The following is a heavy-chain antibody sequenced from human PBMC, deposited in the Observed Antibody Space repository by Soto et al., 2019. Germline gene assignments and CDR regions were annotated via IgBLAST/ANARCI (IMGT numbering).Heavy chain of an antibody. D-gene: IGHD1-26*01. CDR2: ISYDGSNK. CDR3: AKDREGATLDY. J-gene: IGHJ4*02. CDR1: GFTFSSYG. V-gene: IGHV3-30*18. Sequence: XESLRLSCAASGFTFSSYGMHWVRQAPGKRLEWVAVISYDGSNKYYADSVKGRFTISRDNSKNTLYLQMNSLRAEDTAVYYCAKDREGATLDYWGQGTLVTVSS.